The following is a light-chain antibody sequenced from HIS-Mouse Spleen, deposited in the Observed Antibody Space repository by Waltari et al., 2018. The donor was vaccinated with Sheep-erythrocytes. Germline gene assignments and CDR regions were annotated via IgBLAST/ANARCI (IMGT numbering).Light chain of an antibody. CDR3: QAWDSSHVV. Sequence: QSALTQPRSVSGSPGQSVTISCTGTSSDVGGYNYVPWYQQHPGKAPKLMIYDVSKRPSGVPDRFSGSKSGNTATLTISGTQAMDEADYYCQAWDSSHVVFGGGTKLTVL. J-gene: IGLJ2*01. CDR1: SSDVGGYNY. V-gene: IGLV2-11*01. CDR2: DVS.